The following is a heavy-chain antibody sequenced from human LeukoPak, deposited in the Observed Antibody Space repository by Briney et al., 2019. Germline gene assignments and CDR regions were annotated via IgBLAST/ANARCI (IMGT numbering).Heavy chain of an antibody. J-gene: IGHJ4*02. CDR3: ARDNYDSSGYYHYFDY. Sequence: GGSLRLSCAASGFTFSSYNMNWVRQAPGKGLEWVSSITSSSSYIYYADSVKGRFTISRDNAKNSLYLQMNSLRAEDTAVYYCARDNYDSSGYYHYFDYWGQGTLVTVSS. CDR1: GFTFSSYN. CDR2: ITSSSSYI. D-gene: IGHD3-22*01. V-gene: IGHV3-21*01.